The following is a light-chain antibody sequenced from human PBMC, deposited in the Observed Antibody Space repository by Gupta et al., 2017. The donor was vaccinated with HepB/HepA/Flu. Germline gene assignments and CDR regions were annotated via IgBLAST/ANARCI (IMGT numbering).Light chain of an antibody. CDR1: QTINNY. CDR2: AAS. CDR3: QQSFITQWK. Sequence: DIQMTQSPSSLSASVGDRVTITCRASQTINNYLNWYQQKPGQAPKVLIYAASTLQSEVPSRFSGSGSGKDFTLTISSLQPEELATYYCQQSFITQWKFGQGTKVAIK. J-gene: IGKJ1*01. V-gene: IGKV1-39*01.